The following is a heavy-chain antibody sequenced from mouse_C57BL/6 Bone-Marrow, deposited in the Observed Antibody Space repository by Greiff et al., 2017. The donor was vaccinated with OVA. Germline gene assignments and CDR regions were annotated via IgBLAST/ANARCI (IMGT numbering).Heavy chain of an antibody. CDR3: KRGYSNYYAMDY. D-gene: IGHD2-5*01. J-gene: IGHJ4*01. CDR2: IDPETGGT. Sequence: QVQLQQSGAELVRPGASVTLSCKASGYTFTDYEMHWVKQTPVHGLEWIGAIDPETGGTAYNQKFKGKAILTADKSSSTAYMELSSLTSEDSAVYYCKRGYSNYYAMDYWGQGTSVTVSA. V-gene: IGHV1-15*01. CDR1: GYTFTDYE.